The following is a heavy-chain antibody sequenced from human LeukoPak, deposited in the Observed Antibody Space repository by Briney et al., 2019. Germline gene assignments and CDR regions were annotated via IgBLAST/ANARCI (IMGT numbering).Heavy chain of an antibody. CDR3: AKGHCSSTSCYIGDYFDY. Sequence: PGASMRLSCAASGFTFSSYAMSWVRQAPGKGLEWVSAISGSGGSTYYADSVKGRFTISRDNSKNTLYLQMNSLRAEDTAVYDCAKGHCSSTSCYIGDYFDYWGQGTLVTVSS. J-gene: IGHJ4*02. CDR2: ISGSGGST. D-gene: IGHD2-2*02. CDR1: GFTFSSYA. V-gene: IGHV3-23*01.